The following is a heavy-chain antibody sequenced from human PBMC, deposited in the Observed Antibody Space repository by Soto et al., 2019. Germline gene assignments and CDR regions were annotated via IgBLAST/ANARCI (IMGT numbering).Heavy chain of an antibody. Sequence: QVQLVQSGAEVKKPGSSVKVSCKASGGTFSSYAINWVRQAPGQGLEWLGGIIPISGTAHYAQKFQGRVTITEDESTSTAYMELSSLRSEDTAVYYCARSQGSSTSLEIYYYYYYGMDVWGQGTTVTVSS. CDR1: GGTFSSYA. CDR2: IIPISGTA. J-gene: IGHJ6*02. D-gene: IGHD2-2*01. CDR3: ARSQGSSTSLEIYYYYYYGMDV. V-gene: IGHV1-69*01.